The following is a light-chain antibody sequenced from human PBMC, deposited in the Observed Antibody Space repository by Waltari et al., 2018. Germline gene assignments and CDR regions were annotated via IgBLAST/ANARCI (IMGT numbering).Light chain of an antibody. J-gene: IGKJ1*01. Sequence: DIQMTQSPSTLSASVRDRVTITCRASQSISNWLAWYQQKPGKAPKLLIYKASSLESGVPSRFSGSVSGTEFTLTISSLQPDDFANYYCQQYNTYPLTFGQGTKVEIK. V-gene: IGKV1-5*03. CDR2: KAS. CDR3: QQYNTYPLT. CDR1: QSISNW.